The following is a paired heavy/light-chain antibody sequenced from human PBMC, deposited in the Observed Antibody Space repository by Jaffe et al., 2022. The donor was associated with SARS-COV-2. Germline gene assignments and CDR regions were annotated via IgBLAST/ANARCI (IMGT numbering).Heavy chain of an antibody. D-gene: IGHD3-22*01. CDR1: GFAFSDAW. V-gene: IGHV3-15*01. CDR2: FRSKIDGGTT. CDR3: TTIHRYYPTNFDY. Sequence: EVHLVESGGGLVKPGGSLRLSCAASGFAFSDAWMSWVRQAPGKGLEWVGRFRSKIDGGTTDYAAPVKGRFTISRDDSKNTLYLQMDSLKTEDTAFYYCTTIHRYYPTNFDYWGQGTLVTVSS. J-gene: IGHJ4*02.
Light chain of an antibody. CDR1: NIGGKI. CDR3: QVWENSSDHPVV. CDR2: DDS. J-gene: IGLJ2*01. V-gene: IGLV3-21*02. Sequence: SYVLTQPHSVSVAPGQTARLTCGGNNIGGKIVHWYQQKPGQAPVLVVYDDSVRPSGIPERISGSNSGNTATLTVSRVEAGDEADYYCQVWENSSDHPVVFGGGTKLTVL.